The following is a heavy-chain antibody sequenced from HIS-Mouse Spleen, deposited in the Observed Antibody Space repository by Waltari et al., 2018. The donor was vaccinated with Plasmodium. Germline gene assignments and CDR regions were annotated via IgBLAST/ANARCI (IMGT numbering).Heavy chain of an antibody. J-gene: IGHJ2*01. Sequence: QVQLVQSGAALTKPGASVKVSCKASGSTFTSYDINWVRQANGQGLEVMGWMNPNSGNTGYAQKFQGRVTMTRNTSISTAYMELSSLRSEDTAVYYCARRYFDLWGRGTLVTVSS. CDR2: MNPNSGNT. CDR1: GSTFTSYD. V-gene: IGHV1-8*01. CDR3: ARRYFDL.